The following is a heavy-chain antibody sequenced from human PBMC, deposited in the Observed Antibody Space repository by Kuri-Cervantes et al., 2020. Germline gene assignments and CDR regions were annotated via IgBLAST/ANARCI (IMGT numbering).Heavy chain of an antibody. V-gene: IGHV1-2*02. CDR1: GYTFTGYY. Sequence: ASVKVSCKASGYTFTGYYIHWVRQAPGQGLEWMGWINPNSGGTNYAQKFQGRVTMTRDTSISTAYMELSRLRSDDTAVYYCASLHSILYYFDYWGQGTLVTVSS. D-gene: IGHD3-3*02. CDR3: ASLHSILYYFDY. J-gene: IGHJ4*02. CDR2: INPNSGGT.